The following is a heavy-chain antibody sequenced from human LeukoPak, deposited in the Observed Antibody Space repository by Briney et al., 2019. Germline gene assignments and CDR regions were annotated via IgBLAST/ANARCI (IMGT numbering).Heavy chain of an antibody. J-gene: IGHJ5*02. CDR1: GYSISSGYQ. Sequence: SETLSLTCAVSGYSISSGYQWAWIRQPPGKGLEWIGSIYHTGSAHYNPSLKSRVTISVETSKNQFSLKMYSVTAADTAVYYCARDPRWLTPDCTSTSCYDNYFDPWGQGTLVTVSS. CDR2: IYHTGSA. CDR3: ARDPRWLTPDCTSTSCYDNYFDP. D-gene: IGHD2-2*01. V-gene: IGHV4-38-2*02.